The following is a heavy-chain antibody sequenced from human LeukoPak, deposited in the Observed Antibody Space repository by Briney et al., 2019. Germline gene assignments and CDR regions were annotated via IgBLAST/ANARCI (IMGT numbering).Heavy chain of an antibody. CDR1: GYSFTMYW. J-gene: IGHJ3*02. CDR3: ARRTARGYDI. V-gene: IGHV5-51*01. D-gene: IGHD3-3*01. Sequence: GESLKISCRTSGYSFTMYWVAWVRQMPGKGLEWMGITLPGDFNTRYSPSFQGQVSISADKSVNTAYLQWSSLKASDTGMYYCARRTARGYDIWGQGTMITFSS. CDR2: TLPGDFNT.